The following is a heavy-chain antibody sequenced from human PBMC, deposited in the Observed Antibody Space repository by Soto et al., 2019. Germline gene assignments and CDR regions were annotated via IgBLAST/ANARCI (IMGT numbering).Heavy chain of an antibody. V-gene: IGHV3-30*03. J-gene: IGHJ6*02. CDR2: ISYDGSSK. D-gene: IGHD6-13*01. CDR3: ARDPHLSIAAALDYYYYGMDV. CDR1: GFTFSNYG. Sequence: PGGSLRLSCAASGFTFSNYGMYWVRQAPGKGLEWVAFISYDGSSKFYADPMKGRHTISRDNSKNTLYLQMNSLRAEDTAVYYCARDPHLSIAAALDYYYYGMDVWGQGTTVTVSS.